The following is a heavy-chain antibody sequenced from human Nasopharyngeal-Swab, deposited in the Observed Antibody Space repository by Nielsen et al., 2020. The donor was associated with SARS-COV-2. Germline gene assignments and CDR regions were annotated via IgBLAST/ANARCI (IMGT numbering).Heavy chain of an antibody. CDR3: AREYQLLEYYYYYYMDV. Sequence: GGSLRLSCAASGFTFDDYAMHWVRQAPGKGLEWVSLISGDGGSKYYADSVKGRFTISRDNSKNTLYLQMNSLRAEDTAVYYCAREYQLLEYYYYYYMDVWGKGTTVTVSS. CDR2: ISGDGGSK. V-gene: IGHV3-43*02. J-gene: IGHJ6*03. D-gene: IGHD2-2*01. CDR1: GFTFDDYA.